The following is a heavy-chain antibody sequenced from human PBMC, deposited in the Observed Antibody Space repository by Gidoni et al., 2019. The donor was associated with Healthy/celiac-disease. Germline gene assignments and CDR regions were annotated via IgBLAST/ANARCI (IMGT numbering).Heavy chain of an antibody. J-gene: IGHJ3*02. Sequence: QLQLQESGPGLVKPSETLSLTCTVSGGSISSSSYYWGWIRQPPGKGLEWIGSIYYGGSTYDNPSLKSRVTISVDTSKNQFSLKLSSVTAADTAVYYCARPEYSSSWGAFDIWGQGTMVTVSS. D-gene: IGHD6-13*01. CDR2: IYYGGST. CDR3: ARPEYSSSWGAFDI. V-gene: IGHV4-39*01. CDR1: GGSISSSSYY.